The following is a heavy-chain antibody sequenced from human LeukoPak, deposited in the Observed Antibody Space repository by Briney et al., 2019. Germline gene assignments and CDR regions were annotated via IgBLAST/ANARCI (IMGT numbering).Heavy chain of an antibody. J-gene: IGHJ5*02. V-gene: IGHV3-23*01. CDR2: ISGSGGST. D-gene: IGHD5-24*01. CDR1: GFTSSSYA. CDR3: AKGDGYNYDNWFDP. Sequence: GGSLRLSCAISGFTSSSYALSWVRQAPGKGLEWVSGISGSGGSTYYAGSVKGRFTISRDNSKNTLYLQMNSLRGEDTAVYYCAKGDGYNYDNWFDPWGQGTLVTVSS.